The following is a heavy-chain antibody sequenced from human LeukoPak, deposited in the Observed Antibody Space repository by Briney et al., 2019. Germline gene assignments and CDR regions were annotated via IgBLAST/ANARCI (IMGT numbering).Heavy chain of an antibody. V-gene: IGHV3-11*01. Sequence: GRTLGLSRAASGFTFSDYYLSWIRQASGKGLEGGSYNTSSGRTIYCAESVKGRYTTSRDNAKNSLYLQKNSLRAEDTAVYYCARDRLRIFGLVTYMFDYWGQGTLVTVSS. CDR2: NTSSGRTI. CDR3: ARDRLRIFGLVTYMFDY. J-gene: IGHJ4*02. CDR1: GFTFSDYY. D-gene: IGHD3/OR15-3a*01.